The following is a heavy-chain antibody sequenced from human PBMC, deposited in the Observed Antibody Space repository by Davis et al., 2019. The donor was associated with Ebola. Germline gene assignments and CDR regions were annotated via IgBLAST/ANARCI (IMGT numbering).Heavy chain of an antibody. CDR2: ISGSGGRT. CDR1: GFTFSIFA. J-gene: IGHJ2*01. D-gene: IGHD1-26*01. CDR3: AKDQWEDDYWYFDH. Sequence: GGSLRFSCAASGFTFSIFAMNWVRQAPGKGLEWVSAISGSGGRTNYADSVKGRFTISRDNSKNTLYLQMNSPRAEDTAVYYCAKDQWEDDYWYFDHWGRGTLVTVSS. V-gene: IGHV3-23*01.